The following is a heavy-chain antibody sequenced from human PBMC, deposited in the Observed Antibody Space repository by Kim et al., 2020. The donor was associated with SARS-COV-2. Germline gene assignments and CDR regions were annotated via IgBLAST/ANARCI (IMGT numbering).Heavy chain of an antibody. CDR3: ARSTYSSWQGWFDP. CDR1: GGSISSGSYY. CDR2: IYTSGST. J-gene: IGHJ5*02. V-gene: IGHV4-61*02. D-gene: IGHD6-6*01. Sequence: SETLSLTCTVSGGSISSGSYYWSWIRQPAGKGLEWIGRIYTSGSTNYNPSLKSRVTISVDTSKNQFSLKLSSVTAADTAVYYCARSTYSSWQGWFDPWGQGTLVTVSS.